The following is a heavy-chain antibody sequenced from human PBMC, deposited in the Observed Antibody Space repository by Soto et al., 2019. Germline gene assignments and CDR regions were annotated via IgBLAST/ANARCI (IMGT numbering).Heavy chain of an antibody. CDR2: VIPLLDAS. Sequence: QVQLVQSGAEVKKPWSSVKISCTTSGDAFFNYTFTWVRRAAGQGIEWMGRVIPLLDASNYAEKFQDRVTITADKSTSTAYMELTGLKSDDSAIYYCASGKSQMTQDRMGFYYSMDVWGKGTTVTVSS. CDR3: ASGKSQMTQDRMGFYYSMDV. J-gene: IGHJ6*03. D-gene: IGHD2-15*01. V-gene: IGHV1-69*08. CDR1: GDAFFNYT.